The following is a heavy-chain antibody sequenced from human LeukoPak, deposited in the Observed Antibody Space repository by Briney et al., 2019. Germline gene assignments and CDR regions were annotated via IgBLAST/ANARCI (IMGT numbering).Heavy chain of an antibody. CDR1: GYSFTNYW. CDR3: ARQEMRGYSYLVY. D-gene: IGHD5-18*01. CDR2: IYPGDSDT. V-gene: IGHV5-51*01. J-gene: IGHJ4*02. Sequence: GESLKISCKGSGYSFTNYWIGWVRQVPGKGLEWMGIIYPGDSDTRYSPSFQGQVTISADKSISTAYLQWSTLKASDTAIYYCARQEMRGYSYLVYWGQGTLVTVSS.